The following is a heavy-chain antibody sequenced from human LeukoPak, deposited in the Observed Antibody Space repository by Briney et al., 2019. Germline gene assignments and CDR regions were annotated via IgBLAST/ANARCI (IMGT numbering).Heavy chain of an antibody. V-gene: IGHV3-23*01. J-gene: IGHJ4*02. CDR3: AKDHTSGWDY. CDR1: GFTFSSYA. CDR2: ISGSGGST. Sequence: GGSLRLSCAASGFTFSSYAMSWVRQAPGKGLEWVSAISGSGGSTYYADSVKGRFTISRDNAKNSLYLQMNSLRAEDTAVYYCAKDHTSGWDYWGQGTLVTVSS. D-gene: IGHD6-19*01.